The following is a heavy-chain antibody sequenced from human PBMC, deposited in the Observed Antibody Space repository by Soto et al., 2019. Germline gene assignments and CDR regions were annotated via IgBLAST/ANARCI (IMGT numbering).Heavy chain of an antibody. CDR1: GFTFSSYG. CDR3: AKDGHIAVAGGNWFDP. D-gene: IGHD6-19*01. CDR2: ISYDGSNK. Sequence: HPGGSLRRSCAASGFTFSSYGMHWGRQAPGKGLEWVAVISYDGSNKYYADSVKGRFTISRDNSKNTLYLQMNSLRAEDTAVYYCAKDGHIAVAGGNWFDPWGQGTLVTVSS. J-gene: IGHJ5*02. V-gene: IGHV3-30*18.